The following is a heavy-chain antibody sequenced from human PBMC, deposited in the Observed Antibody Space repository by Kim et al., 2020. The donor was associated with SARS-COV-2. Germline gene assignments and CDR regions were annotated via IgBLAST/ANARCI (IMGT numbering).Heavy chain of an antibody. D-gene: IGHD6-19*01. CDR3: ASPHRYSSGWDYY. CDR1: GFTFSNHY. J-gene: IGHJ1*01. Sequence: GGSLRLSCAASGFTFSNHYMEWVRQAPGKGLEWVGRTRNKVNSYTTEYAASVGGRFTGSRDELKNLVYLKMNSLRTEDTAVYYCASPHRYSSGWDYYWGQGTLVTVSS. CDR2: TRNKVNSYTT. V-gene: IGHV3-72*01.